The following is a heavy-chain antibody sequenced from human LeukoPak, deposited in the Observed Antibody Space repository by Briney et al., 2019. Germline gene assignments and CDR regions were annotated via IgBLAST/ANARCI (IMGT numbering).Heavy chain of an antibody. CDR2: IKQDGSEK. CDR3: ATDGYYDSSGYYYGNWFDP. J-gene: IGHJ5*02. CDR1: GFTFSSYW. V-gene: IGHV3-7*01. Sequence: GGSLRLSCAASGFTFSSYWMSWVRQAPGKGLEWVANIKQDGSEKYYVDSVKGRFTISRDNAKNSLYLQMNSLRAEDTAVYYCATDGYYDSSGYYYGNWFDPWGQGTLVTVYS. D-gene: IGHD3-22*01.